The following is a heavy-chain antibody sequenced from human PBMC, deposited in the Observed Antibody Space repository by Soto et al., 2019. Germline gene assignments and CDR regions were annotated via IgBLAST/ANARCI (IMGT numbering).Heavy chain of an antibody. CDR1: GYTLTELS. J-gene: IGHJ3*02. CDR3: ATAQVTIFGVVILGAFDI. CDR2: FDPEDGET. D-gene: IGHD3-3*01. Sequence: QVQLVQSGAEVKKPGASVKVSCKVSGYTLTELSMHWVRQAPGKGLEWMGGFDPEDGETIYAQKVQGRVTMTEDTSTDTAYMELSSLRSEDTAVYYCATAQVTIFGVVILGAFDIWGQGTMVTVSS. V-gene: IGHV1-24*01.